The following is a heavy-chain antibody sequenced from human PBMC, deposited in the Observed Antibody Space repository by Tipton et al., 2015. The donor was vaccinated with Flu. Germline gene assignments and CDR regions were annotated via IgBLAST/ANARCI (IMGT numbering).Heavy chain of an antibody. J-gene: IGHJ5*02. CDR1: GGSINSYY. CDR2: IFHTGST. V-gene: IGHV4-59*04. Sequence: PGLVKPSETLSLTCSVSGGSINSYYWGWIRQPPGKGLEWIGNIFHTGSTYYNPSLKSRVTLSVDRSKNQFSLKVISVTAADTAVYYCARRDYSNYVSDPKNWFDPWGQGTLVTVSA. D-gene: IGHD4-11*01. CDR3: ARRDYSNYVSDPKNWFDP.